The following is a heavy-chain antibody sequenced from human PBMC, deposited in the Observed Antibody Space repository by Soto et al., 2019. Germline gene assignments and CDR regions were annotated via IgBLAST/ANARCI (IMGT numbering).Heavy chain of an antibody. CDR1: GYTFTGYY. V-gene: IGHV1-2*02. CDR2: INPNSGGT. J-gene: IGHJ6*02. CDR3: ARDGRITIFGVAKLSMDV. Sequence: ASVKVSCKASGYTFTGYYMHWVRQAPGQGLEWMGWINPNSGGTNYAQKFQGRVTMTRDTSINTAYMELSRLRSDDTAVYYCARDGRITIFGVAKLSMDVWGQGTTVTVSS. D-gene: IGHD3-3*01.